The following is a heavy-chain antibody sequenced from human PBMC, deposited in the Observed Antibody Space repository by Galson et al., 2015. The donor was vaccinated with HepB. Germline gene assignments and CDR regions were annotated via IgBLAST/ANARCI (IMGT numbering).Heavy chain of an antibody. V-gene: IGHV1-24*01. CDR3: ATRDIVVVPAANWYFDL. Sequence: SVKVSCKVSGYTLTELPMHWVRQAPGKGLEWMGGFDPEDGETIYAQKFQGRVTMTEDTSTDTAYMELSSLRSEDTAVYYCATRDIVVVPAANWYFDLWGRGTLVTVSS. CDR2: FDPEDGET. J-gene: IGHJ2*01. D-gene: IGHD2-2*01. CDR1: GYTLTELP.